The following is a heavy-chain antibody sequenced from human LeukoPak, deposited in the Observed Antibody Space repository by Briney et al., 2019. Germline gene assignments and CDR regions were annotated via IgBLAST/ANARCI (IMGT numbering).Heavy chain of an antibody. V-gene: IGHV3-23*01. D-gene: IGHD1-26*01. J-gene: IGHJ4*02. CDR2: ISGSGDNT. Sequence: GGSLRLSCAASGFTFSSYAMSWVRQAPGKGLEWVSSISGSGDNTYYADSVKGRFTISRYNFKNTLDVQMNSLKAEDTAVYYCTKDLALYTGPYSGSFYSPIDCWGQGTLVTVSS. CDR1: GFTFSSYA. CDR3: TKDLALYTGPYSGSFYSPIDC.